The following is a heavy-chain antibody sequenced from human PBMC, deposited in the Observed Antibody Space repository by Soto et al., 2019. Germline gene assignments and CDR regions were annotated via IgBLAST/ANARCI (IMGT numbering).Heavy chain of an antibody. Sequence: QVQLQQWGAGLLKPSETLSLTCAVYGGSFSGYYWGWIRQPPGKGLEWIGEINHSGSTNYNPSLKSRVTVSVDTAKNQLSLKLSSVTAADTAVYYCARGLIAAIWGQGTLVTVSS. CDR1: GGSFSGYY. V-gene: IGHV4-34*01. J-gene: IGHJ4*02. D-gene: IGHD6-13*01. CDR3: ARGLIAAI. CDR2: INHSGST.